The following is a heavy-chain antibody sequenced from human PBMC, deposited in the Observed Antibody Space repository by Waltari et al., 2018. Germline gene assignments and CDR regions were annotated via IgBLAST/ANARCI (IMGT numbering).Heavy chain of an antibody. CDR2: INPNNGGT. CDR1: GYIFTGYS. V-gene: IGHV1-2*02. D-gene: IGHD3-10*01. J-gene: IGHJ4*02. Sequence: QVQLVQSVAGVKMPGASVKGSCRASGYIFTGYSVPCVRQAPGQGLEWMGWINPNNGGTNYAQKFQGRVTMTRDTSISTTYMELSRLRSDDTAVYYCAREDQRGVFDYWGQGTLVTVSS. CDR3: AREDQRGVFDY.